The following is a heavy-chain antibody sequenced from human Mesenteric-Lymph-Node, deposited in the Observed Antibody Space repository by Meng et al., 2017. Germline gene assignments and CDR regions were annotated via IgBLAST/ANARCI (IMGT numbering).Heavy chain of an antibody. CDR2: MHHSGST. D-gene: IGHD2-2*01. Sequence: RCATGRLMPSDTVSPSCAFYVGSFICYSCNCLRQPPGKGLDWIGAMHHSGSTNYNASLKSRVTISADTSKKLFSLKLSSVTAADTAMYYCARGGGCSSSSCDLDYWGQGVLVTVSS. J-gene: IGHJ4*02. V-gene: IGHV4-34*01. CDR3: ARGGGCSSSSCDLDY. CDR1: VGSFICYS.